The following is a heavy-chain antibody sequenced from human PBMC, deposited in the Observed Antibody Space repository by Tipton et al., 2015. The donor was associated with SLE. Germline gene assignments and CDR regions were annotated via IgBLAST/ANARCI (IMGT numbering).Heavy chain of an antibody. CDR2: IYYSGST. V-gene: IGHV4-39*01. D-gene: IGHD4-11*01. Sequence: TLSLTCTVSGGSISSRSYYWGWIRQPPGKGLEWIGMIYYSGSTYYNPPLKSRVTISVDTSKNQFSLKLSSVTAADTAVYYCARQRHSNYVPLYYYYMDVWGKGTTVTISS. J-gene: IGHJ6*03. CDR1: GGSISSRSYY. CDR3: ARQRHSNYVPLYYYYMDV.